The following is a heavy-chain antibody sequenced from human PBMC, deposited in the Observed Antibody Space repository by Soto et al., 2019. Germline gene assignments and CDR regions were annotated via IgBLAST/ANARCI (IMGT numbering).Heavy chain of an antibody. Sequence: SETLSLTCTVSGGSISSYYWSWIRQPAGKGLEWIGRIYTSGSTNYNPSPKSRVTMSVDTSKNQFSLKLSSVTAADTAVYYCARDGVVVVAAIEVVEYSYYGMDVWGQGTTVTVSS. CDR1: GGSISSYY. CDR2: IYTSGST. J-gene: IGHJ6*02. D-gene: IGHD2-15*01. V-gene: IGHV4-4*07. CDR3: ARDGVVVVAAIEVVEYSYYGMDV.